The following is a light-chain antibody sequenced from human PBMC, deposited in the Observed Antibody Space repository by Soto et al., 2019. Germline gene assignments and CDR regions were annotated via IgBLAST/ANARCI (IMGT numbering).Light chain of an antibody. CDR1: SSDVGADNY. CDR2: ELT. CDR3: SSYSTTSTLVV. Sequence: QSVLTQPASVSGSPGQSITISCTGTSSDVGADNYVCWYQQHPDNAPKLIIYELTNRPSGVSNRFSGSKSGNTASLTISGLQAEDEADYYCSSYSTTSTLVVCGGGTKLTVL. V-gene: IGLV2-14*03. J-gene: IGLJ3*02.